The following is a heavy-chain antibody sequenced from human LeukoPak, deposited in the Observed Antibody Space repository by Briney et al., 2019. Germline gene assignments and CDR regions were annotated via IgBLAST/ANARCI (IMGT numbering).Heavy chain of an antibody. CDR3: ARVPGFGGTLYYYYGMDV. CDR2: IYTSGST. Sequence: PSETLSLTCTVSGGSISSYYWSWIRQPAGKGLEWIWRIYTSGSTNYNPSLKSRVTMPVDTSKNQFSLKLSSVTAADTAVYYCARVPGFGGTLYYYYGMDVWGQGTTVTVSS. J-gene: IGHJ6*02. V-gene: IGHV4-4*07. CDR1: GGSISSYY. D-gene: IGHD3-10*01.